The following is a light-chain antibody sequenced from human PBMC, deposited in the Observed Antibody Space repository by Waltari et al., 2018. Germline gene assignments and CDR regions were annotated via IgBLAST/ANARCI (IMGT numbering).Light chain of an antibody. Sequence: SSELTQDPAVSVAMGQTVRITCQGDSLRSYYASRYQQRPGQGPILVMYDKNNRPSGVPDRFSGSSSHNTASLTITGAQAEDEASYYCHSRDASGVAGSFGGGTKLTVL. CDR1: SLRSYY. CDR2: DKN. V-gene: IGLV3-19*01. J-gene: IGLJ2*01. CDR3: HSRDASGVAGS.